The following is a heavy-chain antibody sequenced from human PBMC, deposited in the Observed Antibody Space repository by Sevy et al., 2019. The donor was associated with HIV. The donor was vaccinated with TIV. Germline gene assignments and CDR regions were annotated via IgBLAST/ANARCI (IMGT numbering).Heavy chain of an antibody. CDR1: GFTFRSFS. CDR2: IWYDGRTE. Sequence: GGSLRLSCVASGFTFRSFSMHWVRQAPGKGLEWVAAIWYDGRTERYADSVQGRFTISRDNSKKTLHLQMNSLRDEDTALYYCARDAARVIVPTAGFDSWGQGTLVTVSS. V-gene: IGHV3-33*01. J-gene: IGHJ5*01. D-gene: IGHD1-1*01. CDR3: ARDAARVIVPTAGFDS.